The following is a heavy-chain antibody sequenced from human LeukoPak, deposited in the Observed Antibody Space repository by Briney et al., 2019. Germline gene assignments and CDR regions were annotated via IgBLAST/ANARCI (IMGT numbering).Heavy chain of an antibody. V-gene: IGHV3-33*01. CDR3: ARERSDYVLSPYYYYGMDV. J-gene: IGHJ6*01. CDR1: GFTFSSYG. Sequence: PRGSLRLSCAASGFTFSSYGMHWVRQAPGKGLEWVAVIWYDGSNKYYADSVKGRFTISRDNSKNTLYLQMNSLRAEDTAVYYCARERSDYVLSPYYYYGMDVWGKGPRSPSPQ. D-gene: IGHD4-17*01. CDR2: IWYDGSNK.